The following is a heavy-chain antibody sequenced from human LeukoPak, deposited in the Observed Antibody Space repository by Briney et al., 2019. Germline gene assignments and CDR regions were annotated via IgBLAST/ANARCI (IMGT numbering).Heavy chain of an antibody. CDR3: ARPDYYDSSGYPDY. CDR2: INPNSGGT. CDR1: GYTFTGYY. J-gene: IGHJ4*02. Sequence: ASVKVSCKASGYTFTGYYMHWVRQAPGQGLEWMGWINPNSGGTNYAQKFQGRVTMTRDTSISTAYMELSRLRCDNTAVYYCARPDYYDSSGYPDYWDQGTLVTVSS. D-gene: IGHD3-22*01. V-gene: IGHV1-2*02.